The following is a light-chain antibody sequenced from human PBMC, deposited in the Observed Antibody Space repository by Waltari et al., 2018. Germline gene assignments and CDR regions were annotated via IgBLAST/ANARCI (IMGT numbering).Light chain of an antibody. CDR2: DTC. CDR1: QPVQNY. CDR3: QQRKNWPVT. V-gene: IGKV3-11*01. J-gene: IGKJ4*01. Sequence: IVLSQSPASLSLSPGERATLSCRASQPVQNYLACYQQKPGQSPRLLIYDTCARASGIPDRFSGSGSGTDFTLTISSLDPEDFAVYYCQQRKNWPVTFGGGTKVDLK.